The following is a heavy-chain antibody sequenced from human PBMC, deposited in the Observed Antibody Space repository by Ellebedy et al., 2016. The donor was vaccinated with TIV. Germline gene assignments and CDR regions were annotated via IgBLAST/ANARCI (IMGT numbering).Heavy chain of an antibody. CDR1: GFTFRTHD. D-gene: IGHD1-26*01. V-gene: IGHV3-30*04. J-gene: IGHJ3*02. Sequence: PGGSLRLSCAASGFTFRTHDMHRVRQAPGKRLEWVAAISSDESDKYYADSVKGRFTISRDDSKNTLYLQMNSLRSEDTAVFYCTRESWSDAGYDAFDIWGQGTMVTVSS. CDR2: ISSDESDK. CDR3: TRESWSDAGYDAFDI.